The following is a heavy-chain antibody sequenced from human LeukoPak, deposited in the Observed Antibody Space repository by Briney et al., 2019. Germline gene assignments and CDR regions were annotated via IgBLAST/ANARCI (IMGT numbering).Heavy chain of an antibody. J-gene: IGHJ4*02. CDR2: ISSSSYI. CDR3: ARGQQGSSWYYFDY. Sequence: GGSLRLSCAASGFTFSSYSMNWVRQAPGKGLEWVSSISSSSYIYYADSVKGRFTISRDNAKNSLYLQMNSLRAEDTAVYYCARGQQGSSWYYFDYWGQGTPVTVSS. V-gene: IGHV3-21*01. D-gene: IGHD6-13*01. CDR1: GFTFSSYS.